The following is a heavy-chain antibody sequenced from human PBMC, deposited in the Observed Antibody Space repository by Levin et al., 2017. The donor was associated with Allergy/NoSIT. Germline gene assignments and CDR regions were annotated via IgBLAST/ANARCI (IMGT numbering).Heavy chain of an antibody. J-gene: IGHJ5*02. CDR3: AKGHSQLLRIENWFDP. D-gene: IGHD2-2*01. V-gene: IGHV3-23*01. CDR1: GFTFSSYA. Sequence: GESLKISCAASGFTFSSYAMSWVRQAPGKGLEWVSAISGSGGSTYYADSVKGRFTISRDNSKNTLYLQMNSLRAEDTAVYYCAKGHSQLLRIENWFDPWGQGTLVTVSS. CDR2: ISGSGGST.